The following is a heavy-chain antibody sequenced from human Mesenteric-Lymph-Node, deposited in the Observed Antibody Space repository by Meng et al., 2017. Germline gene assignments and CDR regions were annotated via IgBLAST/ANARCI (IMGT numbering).Heavy chain of an antibody. V-gene: IGHV6-1*01. J-gene: IGHJ4*02. CDR2: TYYRSKWYH. D-gene: IGHD4-23*01. Sequence: QVQLPKSGPGLVKPSQTLSHTCAISGDIVSSNSAAWHWIRQSPSRGLEWLGRTYYRSKWYHEYAVSVKSRITISPDTPKNQFSLQLNSMTPEDTAVYYCARGINGGCGDWGQGTLVTVSS. CDR3: ARGINGGCGD. CDR1: GDIVSSNSAA.